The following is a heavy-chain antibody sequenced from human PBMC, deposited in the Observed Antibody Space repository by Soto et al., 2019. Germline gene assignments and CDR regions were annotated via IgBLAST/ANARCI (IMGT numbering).Heavy chain of an antibody. D-gene: IGHD1-1*01. J-gene: IGHJ6*02. Sequence: GASVKVSCKASGYTFTSYGISWVRQAPGQGLEWMGWISAYNGNTNYAQKLQGRVTMTTDTSTSTAYMELRSLRSDDTAVYYCAREVGQLEQGTYYYYGMDVWSQGTTVTVSS. CDR3: AREVGQLEQGTYYYYGMDV. V-gene: IGHV1-18*01. CDR1: GYTFTSYG. CDR2: ISAYNGNT.